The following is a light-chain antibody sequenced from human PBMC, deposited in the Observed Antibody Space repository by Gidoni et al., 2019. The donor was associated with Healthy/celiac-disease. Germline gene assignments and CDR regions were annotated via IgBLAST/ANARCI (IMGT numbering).Light chain of an antibody. CDR1: QSSSSY. CDR2: AAS. CDR3: QQSYSTPYT. J-gene: IGKJ2*01. Sequence: DIPMTQSPSSLSASVGDTVTLTCRASQSSSSYLNWYQHKPGKAPKLLIYAASSLQSGVPSRFGGSGSGTDFTLTISSLQPEDFAAYYCQQSYSTPYTFGQGTKLEIK. V-gene: IGKV1-39*01.